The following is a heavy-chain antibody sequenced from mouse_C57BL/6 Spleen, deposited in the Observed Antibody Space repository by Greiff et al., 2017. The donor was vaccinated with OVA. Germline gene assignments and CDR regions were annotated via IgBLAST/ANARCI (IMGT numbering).Heavy chain of an antibody. D-gene: IGHD1-1*01. V-gene: IGHV1-80*01. Sequence: QVQLQQSGAELVKPGASVKISCKASGYAFSSYWMNWVKQRPGKGLEWIGQIYPGDGDTNYNGKFKGKATLTADKSSSTDYRQRSSLSYEDSAVNYGTRRGITAVVATYAMDYWGQGTSGTVSS. CDR2: IYPGDGDT. CDR3: TRRGITAVVATYAMDY. J-gene: IGHJ4*01. CDR1: GYAFSSYW.